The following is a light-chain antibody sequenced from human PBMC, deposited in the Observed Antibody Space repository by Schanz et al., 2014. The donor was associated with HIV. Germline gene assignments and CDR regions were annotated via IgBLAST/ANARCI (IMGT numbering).Light chain of an antibody. CDR3: SSYAGSNNLV. V-gene: IGLV2-8*01. J-gene: IGLJ3*02. Sequence: QSALTQPASVSASPGQSITISCTGTSTDIGAYNYVSWYQQHPGKAPKLMIYEVSKRPSGVPDRFSGSKSGNTASLTVSGLQAEDEADYYCSSYAGSNNLVFGGGTKVTVL. CDR2: EVS. CDR1: STDIGAYNY.